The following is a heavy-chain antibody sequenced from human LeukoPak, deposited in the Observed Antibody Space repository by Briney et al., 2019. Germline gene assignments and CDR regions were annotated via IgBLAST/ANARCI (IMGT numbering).Heavy chain of an antibody. CDR1: GFTFSSYG. Sequence: AGGSLRLSCAASGFTFSSYGMHWVRQAPGKGLEWVAVISYDGGNKYYADSVKGRFTISRDNSKNSLYLQMNSLRAEDTAVYYCARYCSGGSCFDYWGQGTLVTVSS. V-gene: IGHV3-30*03. CDR3: ARYCSGGSCFDY. D-gene: IGHD2-15*01. J-gene: IGHJ4*02. CDR2: ISYDGGNK.